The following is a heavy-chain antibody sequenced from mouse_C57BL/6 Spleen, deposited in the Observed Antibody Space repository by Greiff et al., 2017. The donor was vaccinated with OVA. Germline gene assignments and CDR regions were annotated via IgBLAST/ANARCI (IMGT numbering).Heavy chain of an antibody. CDR1: GFTFSSYT. Sequence: DVKLVESGGGLVKPGGSLKLSCAASGFTFSSYTMSWVRQTPKKRLEWVATISGGGGNTYYPDSVKGRFTISRDNAKNTLYLQMSSLRSEDTALYYCARLYGSSWYFDVWGTGTTVTVSS. D-gene: IGHD1-1*01. CDR2: ISGGGGNT. J-gene: IGHJ1*03. CDR3: ARLYGSSWYFDV. V-gene: IGHV5-9*01.